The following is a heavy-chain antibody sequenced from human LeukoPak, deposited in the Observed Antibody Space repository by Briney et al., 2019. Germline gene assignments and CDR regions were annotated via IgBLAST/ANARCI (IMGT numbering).Heavy chain of an antibody. D-gene: IGHD5-18*01. CDR3: ARSGGYSYGTAFDY. CDR1: GFTFSSYE. J-gene: IGHJ4*02. CDR2: ISSSGSTI. V-gene: IGHV3-48*03. Sequence: PGGTLRLSCAASGFTFSSYEMNWVRQAPGKGLEWVSYISSSGSTIYYADSVKGRSTISRDNAKNSLYLQMNSLRAEDTAVYYCARSGGYSYGTAFDYWGQGTLVTVSS.